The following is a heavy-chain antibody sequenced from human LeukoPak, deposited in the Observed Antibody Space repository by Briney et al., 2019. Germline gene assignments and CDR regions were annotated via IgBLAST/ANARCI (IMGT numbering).Heavy chain of an antibody. J-gene: IGHJ4*02. Sequence: GGSLRLSCAASGFTFSDYYMSWIRQAPGKGLEWVSYISSSGSTIYYADSVKGRFTISRDNAKNSLYLQMNSLRAEDMAVYYCARDVKRSPFDYWGQRTLVTVSS. CDR2: ISSSGSTI. CDR1: GFTFSDYY. CDR3: ARDVKRSPFDY. V-gene: IGHV3-11*01.